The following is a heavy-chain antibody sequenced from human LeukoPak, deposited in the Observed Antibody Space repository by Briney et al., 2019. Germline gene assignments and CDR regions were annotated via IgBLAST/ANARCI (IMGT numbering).Heavy chain of an antibody. CDR2: IYYSGST. D-gene: IGHD3-3*01. V-gene: IGHV4-59*01. J-gene: IGHJ6*03. Sequence: SETLSLTCTVSGGSISSYYWSWIRQPSGKGLEWIGYIYYSGSTNYNPSLKSRVTISVDTSKNQFSLKLSSLTAADTAVYYCARLWSWGNYYYYYMDVWGKGTTVTVSS. CDR1: GGSISSYY. CDR3: ARLWSWGNYYYYYMDV.